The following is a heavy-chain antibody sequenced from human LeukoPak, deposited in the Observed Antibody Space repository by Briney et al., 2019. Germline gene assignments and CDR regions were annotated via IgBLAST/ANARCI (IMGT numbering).Heavy chain of an antibody. D-gene: IGHD2-2*01. V-gene: IGHV4-39*01. CDR1: GGSISSSSYY. CDR3: ARRGEDIVVVPAAKDYYMDV. CDR2: IYYSGST. Sequence: SETLSLTCTVSGGSISSSSYYWGWIRQPPGKGLEWIGSIYYSGSTYYNPSLKSRVTISVDTSKNQFSLKLSSVTAADTAVYYCARRGEDIVVVPAAKDYYMDVWGKGTTVTVSS. J-gene: IGHJ6*03.